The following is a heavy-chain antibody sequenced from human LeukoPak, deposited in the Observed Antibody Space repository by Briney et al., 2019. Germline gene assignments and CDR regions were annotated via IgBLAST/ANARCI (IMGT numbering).Heavy chain of an antibody. V-gene: IGHV1-69*13. CDR1: GSTFSSYA. CDR2: IIPIFGTA. CDR3: ARDRGSSLTGYYYYYGMDV. Sequence: ASVKVSCKASGSTFSSYAISWVRQAPGQGLEWMGGIIPIFGTANYAQKFQGRVTITADESTSTAYMELSRLRSDDTAVYYCARDRGSSLTGYYYYYGMDVWGQGTTVTVSS. J-gene: IGHJ6*02. D-gene: IGHD6-13*01.